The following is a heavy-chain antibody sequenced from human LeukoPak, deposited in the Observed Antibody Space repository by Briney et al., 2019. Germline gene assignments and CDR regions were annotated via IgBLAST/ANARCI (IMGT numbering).Heavy chain of an antibody. CDR3: ARDPSGGDDFWSGYSN. CDR2: ISYDGSNK. J-gene: IGHJ4*02. D-gene: IGHD3-3*01. CDR1: GFTFSSYA. Sequence: GGSLRLSCAASGFTFSSYAMHWVRQAPGKGLEWVAVISYDGSNKYYADSVKGRFTISRDNSKNTLYLQMNSLRAEDTAVYYCARDPSGGDDFWSGYSNWGQGTLVTVSS. V-gene: IGHV3-30-3*01.